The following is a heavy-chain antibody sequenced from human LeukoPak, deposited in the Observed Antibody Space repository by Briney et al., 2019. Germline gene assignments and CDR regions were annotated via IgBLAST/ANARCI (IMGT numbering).Heavy chain of an antibody. D-gene: IGHD1-26*01. Sequence: KAGGSLRLSCTVSGFTVSSNSMSWVRQAPGKGLEWVSFIYSSVTHYSDSVKGRFTISRDNAKNSLYLQLNSLRAEDTAVYYCARSLVVGATYPYHWGQGTLVTVSS. V-gene: IGHV3-53*01. CDR1: GFTVSSNS. CDR2: IYSSVT. J-gene: IGHJ5*02. CDR3: ARSLVVGATYPYH.